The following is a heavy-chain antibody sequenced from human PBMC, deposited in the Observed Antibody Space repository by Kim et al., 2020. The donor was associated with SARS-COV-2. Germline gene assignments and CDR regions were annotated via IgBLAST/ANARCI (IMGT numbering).Heavy chain of an antibody. CDR1: VGTFSSDT. V-gene: IGHV1-69*04. J-gene: IGHJ5*02. D-gene: IGHD6-13*01. CDR3: ARERTSGYHLETWFDP. CDR2: IIPILAIA. Sequence: SVKVSCKASVGTFSSDTISWVRQAPGQGLEWMGRIIPILAIANYAQKFQGRVTITADKSTSTAYMELSSLSSEDTAVYYCARERTSGYHLETWFDPWGQGTLVTLPS.